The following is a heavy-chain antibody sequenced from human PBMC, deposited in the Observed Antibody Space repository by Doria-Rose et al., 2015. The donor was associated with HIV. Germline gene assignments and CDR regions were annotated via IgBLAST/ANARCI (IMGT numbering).Heavy chain of an antibody. V-gene: IGHV2-26*01. Sequence: VTLKESGPVLVKPTETLTLTCTVSGVSLSSPGMGVSWIRQPPGKALEWLANIFSDDERSHKPSLKSRLTISRGTSKSQVVLTMTDMDPVDTATYYCARIKSSRWYHKYYFDFWGQGTLVIVSA. CDR1: GVSLSSPGMG. D-gene: IGHD6-13*01. CDR3: ARIKSSRWYHKYYFDF. J-gene: IGHJ4*02. CDR2: IFSDDER.